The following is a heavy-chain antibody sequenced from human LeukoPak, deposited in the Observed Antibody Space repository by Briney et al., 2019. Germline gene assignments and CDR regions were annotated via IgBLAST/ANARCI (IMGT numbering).Heavy chain of an antibody. V-gene: IGHV3-74*01. D-gene: IGHD3-16*01. CDR3: ARMGHVGYGMDV. J-gene: IGHJ6*02. CDR2: INSDGSST. CDR1: GFTFSSYW. Sequence: GGSLRLSCAASGFTFSSYWMHWVRQAPGKGLVWVSRINSDGSSTSYADSVKGRFTISRDNAKNTLYLQMNSLRAEDTAVYYCARMGHVGYGMDVRGQGTTVTVSS.